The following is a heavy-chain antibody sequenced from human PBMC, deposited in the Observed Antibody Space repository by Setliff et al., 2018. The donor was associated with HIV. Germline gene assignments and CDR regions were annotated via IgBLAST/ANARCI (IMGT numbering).Heavy chain of an antibody. V-gene: IGHV4-59*01. D-gene: IGHD2-15*01. J-gene: IGHJ4*02. CDR2: IYYSGST. Sequence: SETLSLTCSVSGDSLGSYYWSWIRQPPGKGLEWIGYIYYSGSTSYNPSLKSRVTISLDTSKNQFSLRLRSVTSADTAVYYCARSGCKGGSCWSHSVMVYWGQGALVTVSS. CDR3: ARSGCKGGSCWSHSVMVY. CDR1: GDSLGSYY.